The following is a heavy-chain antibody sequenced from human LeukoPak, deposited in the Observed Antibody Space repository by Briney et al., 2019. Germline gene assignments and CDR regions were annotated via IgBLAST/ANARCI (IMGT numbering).Heavy chain of an antibody. CDR3: ARSVGRYSGYVDY. CDR2: IYYSGST. Sequence: SETLSPTCTVSGGSISSYYWSWIRQPPGKGLEWIGYIYYSGSTNYNPSLKSRVTISVDTSKNQFSLKLSSVTAADTAVYYCARSVGRYSGYVDYWGQGTLVTVSS. D-gene: IGHD5-12*01. J-gene: IGHJ4*02. V-gene: IGHV4-59*08. CDR1: GGSISSYY.